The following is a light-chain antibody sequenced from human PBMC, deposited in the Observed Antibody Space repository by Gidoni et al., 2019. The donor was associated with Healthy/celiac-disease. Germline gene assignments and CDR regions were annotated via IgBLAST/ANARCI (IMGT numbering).Light chain of an antibody. V-gene: IGKV3-20*01. J-gene: IGKJ1*01. Sequence: EIVLTQSPGTLSLSPGERATLSCRASQSVSSSYLAWYQQKPGQAPRLLIYGASSRATVIPDRFSGSGSGTDFILTISRLEPEDFVVYYCQQYGSSPQTFGQGTKVEIK. CDR1: QSVSSSY. CDR3: QQYGSSPQT. CDR2: GAS.